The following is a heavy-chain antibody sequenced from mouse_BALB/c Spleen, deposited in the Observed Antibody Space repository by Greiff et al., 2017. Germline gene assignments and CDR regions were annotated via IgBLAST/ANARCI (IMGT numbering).Heavy chain of an antibody. CDR1: GFTFSSYG. V-gene: IGHV5-6*03. CDR2: ISSGGSYT. CDR3: ARQTTATWFAY. Sequence: EVMLVESGGGLVKPGGSLKLSCAASGFTFSSYGMSWVRQTPDKRLEWVANISSGGSYTYYPDSVKGRFTLSRDNAKNTLYLQMSSLKSEDTAMYYCARQTTATWFAYWGQGTLVTVSA. D-gene: IGHD1-2*01. J-gene: IGHJ3*01.